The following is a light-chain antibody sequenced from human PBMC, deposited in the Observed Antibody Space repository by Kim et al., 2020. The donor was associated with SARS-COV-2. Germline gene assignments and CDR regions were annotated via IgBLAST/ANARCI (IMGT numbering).Light chain of an antibody. V-gene: IGKV3-15*01. CDR3: QQYNYWPPMYS. J-gene: IGKJ2*03. CDR2: GAS. CDR1: QSVSSN. Sequence: CPGERVTLSCRASQSVSSNLAWYQQKPGQAPRLLIYGASTRATGIPARFSGRGSGAEFTLTISSLQSEDFAVYYCQQYNYWPPMYSFGQGTKLEI.